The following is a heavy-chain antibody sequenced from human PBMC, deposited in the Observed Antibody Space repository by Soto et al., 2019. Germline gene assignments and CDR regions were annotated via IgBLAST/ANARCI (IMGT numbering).Heavy chain of an antibody. Sequence: GGSLRLSCAASGFTFSSYAMSWVRQAPGKGLEWVSAISGSGGSTYYADSVKGRFTISRDNSKNTLYLQMNSLRAEDTAVYYCAKARPSYYYDSSGYRRGYFDYWGQGTLVTVSS. CDR2: ISGSGGST. CDR1: GFTFSSYA. J-gene: IGHJ4*02. CDR3: AKARPSYYYDSSGYRRGYFDY. D-gene: IGHD3-22*01. V-gene: IGHV3-23*01.